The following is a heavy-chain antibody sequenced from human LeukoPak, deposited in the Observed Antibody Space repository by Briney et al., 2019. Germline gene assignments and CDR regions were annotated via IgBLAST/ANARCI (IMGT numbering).Heavy chain of an antibody. J-gene: IGHJ6*02. D-gene: IGHD2-15*01. CDR2: ISYDESDK. CDR1: GFTFSNYG. CDR3: AKGVVAATNAAYYGMDV. V-gene: IGHV3-30*18. Sequence: GGSLRLSCAASGFTFSNYGMHWVRQAPGKGLEWVAVISYDESDKYHAGSVKGRFTISRDNSKNTLYLQMNSLRPEDTAVYYCAKGVVAATNAAYYGMDVWGQGTTVTVSS.